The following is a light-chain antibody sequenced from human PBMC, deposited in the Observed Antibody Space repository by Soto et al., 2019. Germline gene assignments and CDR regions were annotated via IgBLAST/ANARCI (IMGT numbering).Light chain of an antibody. V-gene: IGKV1-39*01. CDR2: AAS. Sequence: DIQMTQSPSSLSASVGDRVTITCRASQSITTYLNWYQKRPGTAPKVLIFAASTLQSGVPSRFSGSGSGTDFTLTISSLQPEDIATYYCRQSYRTPLTFGGGTTVEIK. CDR1: QSITTY. J-gene: IGKJ4*01. CDR3: RQSYRTPLT.